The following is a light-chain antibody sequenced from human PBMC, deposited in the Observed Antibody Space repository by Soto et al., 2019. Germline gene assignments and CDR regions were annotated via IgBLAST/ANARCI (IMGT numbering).Light chain of an antibody. Sequence: QSALTQPASVSGSPGQSITISCTGTSSDVGGNKYVSWYQQYPGKVPKLLINKVSNRPSGVSNRFSGSKSGNTASLTIPGLLAEDEADYFCTSSTSDSLYVFGTGTKVTVX. CDR2: KVS. CDR3: TSSTSDSLYV. V-gene: IGLV2-14*01. CDR1: SSDVGGNKY. J-gene: IGLJ1*01.